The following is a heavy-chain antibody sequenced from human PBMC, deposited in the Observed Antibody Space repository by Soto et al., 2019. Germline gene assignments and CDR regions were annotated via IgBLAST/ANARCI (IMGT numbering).Heavy chain of an antibody. J-gene: IGHJ4*02. CDR2: INPSGGST. V-gene: IGHV1-46*01. Sequence: ASVNVSCKASGYTFTSYYMHWVRQAPGQGLEWMGIINPSGGSTSYAQKFQGRVTMTRDTSTSTVYMELSSLRSEDTAVYYCTGSPLSGYFDYWGQGTLVTVSS. CDR3: TGSPLSGYFDY. D-gene: IGHD3-10*01. CDR1: GYTFTSYY.